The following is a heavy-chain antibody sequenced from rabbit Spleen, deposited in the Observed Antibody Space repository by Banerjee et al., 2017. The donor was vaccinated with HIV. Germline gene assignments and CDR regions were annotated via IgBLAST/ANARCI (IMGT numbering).Heavy chain of an antibody. V-gene: IGHV1S47*01. Sequence: QEQLMESGGGLVQPGGSLKLSCKASGFDFSSYGVSWVRQAPGKGLEWIGYIDPLFGSTYYANWVNGRFTISSHNAQNTLYLQLNSLTAADTATYFCATDPRYVDVAGVGPTNLWGPGTLVTVS. D-gene: IGHD4-2*01. J-gene: IGHJ6*01. CDR1: GFDFSSYG. CDR2: IDPLFGST. CDR3: ATDPRYVDVAGVGPTNL.